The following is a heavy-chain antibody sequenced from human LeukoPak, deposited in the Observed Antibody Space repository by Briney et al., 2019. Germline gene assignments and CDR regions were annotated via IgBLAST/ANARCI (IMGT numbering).Heavy chain of an antibody. Sequence: PGGSLRLSCAASGFTFSYYYMSWVRQAPGKGREWVSAISDSGGSTYYADCVKGRFTISRDNSKNTLYLQMNSLRAEDTAVYYFAKDSTILLMVYALDYWGQGPLLPVSS. D-gene: IGHD2-8*01. CDR3: AKDSTILLMVYALDY. CDR1: GFTFSYYY. V-gene: IGHV3-23*01. CDR2: ISDSGGST. J-gene: IGHJ4*02.